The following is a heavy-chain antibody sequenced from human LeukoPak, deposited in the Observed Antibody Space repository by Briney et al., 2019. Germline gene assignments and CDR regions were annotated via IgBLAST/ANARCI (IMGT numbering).Heavy chain of an antibody. V-gene: IGHV4-59*01. Sequence: PSETLSLTCTVSGGSISSYYWSWIRQPPGKGLEWIGYIYYSGSTNYNPSLKSRVTISVDTSKNQFSLKLSSVTAADTAVYYCAREKYSSGSFDYWGQGTLVTVSS. J-gene: IGHJ4*02. CDR2: IYYSGST. CDR3: AREKYSSGSFDY. D-gene: IGHD6-19*01. CDR1: GGSISSYY.